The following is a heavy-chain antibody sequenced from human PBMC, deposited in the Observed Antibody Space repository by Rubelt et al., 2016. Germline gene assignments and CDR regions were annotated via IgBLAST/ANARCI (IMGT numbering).Heavy chain of an antibody. D-gene: IGHD6-13*01. J-gene: IGHJ3*02. V-gene: IGHV1-24*01. CDR1: GDTLSVFS. CDR3: STADSSSWYDATDT. Sequence: QVQLVQSGAVLKKPGASVKVSCKVSGDTLSVFSIHWVRQAPGKGLEWMGGFDGEDGETVYAQNFQGRFTMTEDTSTDTACMELSRLTSADTAVYYCSTADSSSWYDATDTWGQGTMVTVSS. CDR2: FDGEDGET.